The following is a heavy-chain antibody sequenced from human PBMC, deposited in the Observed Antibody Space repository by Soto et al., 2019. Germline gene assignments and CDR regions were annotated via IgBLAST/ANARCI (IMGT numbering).Heavy chain of an antibody. CDR3: ARDLGGYMDV. CDR1: GDSVFTNSAAA. V-gene: IGHV6-1*01. Sequence: SQTLSLTCAISGDSVFTNSAAAWNWIRQSPSRGLEWLGRTFYRSKWYHDYSSSVRSRININPDTAKNQFSLQLKSVTPEDTAVYYRARDLGGYMDVWGQGTTVTVSS. J-gene: IGHJ6*02. CDR2: TFYRSKWYH. D-gene: IGHD6-25*01.